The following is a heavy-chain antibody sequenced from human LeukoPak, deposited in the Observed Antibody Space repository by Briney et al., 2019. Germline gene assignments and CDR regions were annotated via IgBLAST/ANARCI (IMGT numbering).Heavy chain of an antibody. J-gene: IGHJ5*02. CDR1: GYTFTSYG. CDR3: ARDPFSRAGYCSSTSCSGEFDP. D-gene: IGHD2-2*01. V-gene: IGHV1-18*01. CDR2: ISAYNGNT. Sequence: ASVKVSCKASGYTFTSYGISWVRQAPGQGLEWMGWISAYNGNTNYARKLQGRVTMTTDTSTSTAYMELRSLRSDDTAVYYCARDPFSRAGYCSSTSCSGEFDPWGQGTLVTVSS.